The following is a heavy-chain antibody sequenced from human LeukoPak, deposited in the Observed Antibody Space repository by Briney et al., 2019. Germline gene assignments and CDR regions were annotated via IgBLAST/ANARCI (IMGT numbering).Heavy chain of an antibody. J-gene: IGHJ3*02. CDR1: GFTFSNYG. CDR3: ARDQTYYYDSSGYPIGAFDI. D-gene: IGHD3-22*01. CDR2: ISKEGNT. V-gene: IGHV3-30*03. Sequence: GGSLRLSCAASGFTFSNYGMNWVRQAPGKGLEWVAIISKEGNTYYGDSVEGRFTISRDNSKNTLYLQMNSLRTEDSAMYYCARDQTYYYDSSGYPIGAFDIWGQGTMVTVSS.